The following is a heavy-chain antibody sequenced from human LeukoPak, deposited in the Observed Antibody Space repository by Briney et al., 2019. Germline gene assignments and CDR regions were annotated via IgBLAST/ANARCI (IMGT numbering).Heavy chain of an antibody. Sequence: ASVKVSRKASGYTFTSYGISWVRQAPGQGLEWMGWISAYNGNTNYAQKLQGRVTMTTDTSTSTAYMELRSLRSDDTAVYYCARGTPHSMITFGGVISLPKGWFDPWGQGTLVTVSS. CDR3: ARGTPHSMITFGGVISLPKGWFDP. CDR2: ISAYNGNT. CDR1: GYTFTSYG. J-gene: IGHJ5*02. D-gene: IGHD3-16*02. V-gene: IGHV1-18*01.